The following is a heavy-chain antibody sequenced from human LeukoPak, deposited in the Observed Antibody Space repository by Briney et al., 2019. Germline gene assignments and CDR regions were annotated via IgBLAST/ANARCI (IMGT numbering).Heavy chain of an antibody. CDR2: TSAYNGNT. D-gene: IGHD6-19*01. CDR3: ARAPLGGIAVAGTKYYFDY. CDR1: GGTFSSYA. J-gene: IGHJ4*02. V-gene: IGHV1-18*01. Sequence: ASVKVSCKASGGTFSSYAISWVRQAPGQGLEWMGWTSAYNGNTNYAQKLQGRVTMTTDTSTSTAYMELRSLRSDDTAVYYCARAPLGGIAVAGTKYYFDYWGQGTLVTVSS.